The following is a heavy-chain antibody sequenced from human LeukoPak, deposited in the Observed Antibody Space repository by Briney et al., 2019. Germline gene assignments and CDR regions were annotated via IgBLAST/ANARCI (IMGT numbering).Heavy chain of an antibody. CDR3: ATEGFGSGSSSVRWFDP. CDR1: GYTLTELS. CDR2: FDPEEGET. Sequence: RASVKVSFKVSGYTLTELSINWVRQAPGKGLEWMGGFDPEEGETIYAQKFQGRVTMTEDTSTDTAYMELTSLRSEDTAVYYCATEGFGSGSSSVRWFDPWGQGTLVTVSS. D-gene: IGHD3-10*01. V-gene: IGHV1-24*01. J-gene: IGHJ5*02.